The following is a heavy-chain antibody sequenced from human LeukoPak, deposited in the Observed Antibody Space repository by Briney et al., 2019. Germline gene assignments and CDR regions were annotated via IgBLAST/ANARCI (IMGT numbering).Heavy chain of an antibody. CDR3: ARRCSDSSGNYPFDP. V-gene: IGHV3-74*01. CDR2: IKSDGSGT. D-gene: IGHD3-22*01. CDR1: GFSFSTYW. J-gene: IGHJ5*02. Sequence: GGSPRLFCAASGFSFSTYWMHWVRQAPGKGLVWVSRIKSDGSGTSYADSVKGRFTISRDNAKNTLYLQMNSLRAEDTAVYYCARRCSDSSGNYPFDPWGQGTLVTVSS.